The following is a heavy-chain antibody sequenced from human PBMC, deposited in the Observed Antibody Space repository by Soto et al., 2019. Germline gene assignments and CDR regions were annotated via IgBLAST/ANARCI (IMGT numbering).Heavy chain of an antibody. CDR1: GGSISTNNYY. Sequence: SETLSLTCKVSGGSISTNNYYWGWIRQPPGKGLEWIGSIYYSGSPYYSPSLRSRVTISVDTSKNQFSLTLNSVTAADTAVFYCASMLSAKTIDYWGQGTLVTVSS. V-gene: IGHV4-39*01. J-gene: IGHJ4*02. CDR2: IYYSGSP. D-gene: IGHD2-8*01. CDR3: ASMLSAKTIDY.